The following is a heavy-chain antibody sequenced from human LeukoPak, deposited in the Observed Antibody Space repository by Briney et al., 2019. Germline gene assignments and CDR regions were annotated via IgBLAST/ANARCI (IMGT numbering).Heavy chain of an antibody. D-gene: IGHD4-17*01. CDR3: ARSAYGDYAGY. CDR2: IYYSGST. J-gene: IGHJ4*02. V-gene: IGHV4-61*01. Sequence: SETLSLTCTVSGGSVSSGSYYWSWIRQPPGKGLEWIGYIYYSGSTNYNPSLKSRVTISVDTSKNQFSLKLSSVTAADTAVYYCARSAYGDYAGYWDQGTLVTVSS. CDR1: GGSVSSGSYY.